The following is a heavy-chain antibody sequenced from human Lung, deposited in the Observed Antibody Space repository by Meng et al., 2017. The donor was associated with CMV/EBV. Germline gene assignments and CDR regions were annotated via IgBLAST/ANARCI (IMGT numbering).Heavy chain of an antibody. CDR1: GDSISNYY. D-gene: IGHD3-10*01. Sequence: SETLSLXCTVSGDSISNYYWSWIRQPPGRGLEWIGYIYYSGGADYNPSLQSRVTISIDTSKKQFSLKVTSVTAANTAVYYCERGAGSGTYIHHSYYYGVDVWGRGXAVTVSS. V-gene: IGHV4-59*01. CDR3: ERGAGSGTYIHHSYYYGVDV. J-gene: IGHJ6*01. CDR2: IYYSGGA.